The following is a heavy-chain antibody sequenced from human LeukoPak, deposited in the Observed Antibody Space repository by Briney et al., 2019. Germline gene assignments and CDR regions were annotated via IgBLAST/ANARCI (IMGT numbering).Heavy chain of an antibody. CDR2: IWYDGSNK. V-gene: IGHV3-33*01. CDR1: GFTFSSYG. D-gene: IGHD2/OR15-2a*01. J-gene: IGHJ4*02. CDR3: ARVGAVGTWSYYFD. Sequence: PGRSLRLSCAASGFTFSSYGMHWVRQAPGKGLEWVAVIWYDGSNKYYADSVKGRFTISRDNSKNTLYLQMNSLRAEDTAVYYCARVGAVGTWSYYFDWGQGALVTVSS.